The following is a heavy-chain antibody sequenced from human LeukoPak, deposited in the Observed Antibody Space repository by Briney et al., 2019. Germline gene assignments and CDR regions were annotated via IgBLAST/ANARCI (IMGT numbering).Heavy chain of an antibody. V-gene: IGHV4-34*01. J-gene: IGHJ5*02. CDR3: ARGARIAARNWFDP. D-gene: IGHD6-6*01. CDR2: INHSGST. Sequence: SSETLSLTCAVYGGSFSGYYWSWIRQPPGKGLEWIGEINHSGSTNYNPSLKSRVTISVDTSKNQFSLKLSPVTAADTAVYYCARGARIAARNWFDPWGQGTLVTVSS. CDR1: GGSFSGYY.